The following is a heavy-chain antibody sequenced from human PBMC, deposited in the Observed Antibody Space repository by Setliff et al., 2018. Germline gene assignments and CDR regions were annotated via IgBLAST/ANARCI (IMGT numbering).Heavy chain of an antibody. CDR2: IYYSGST. J-gene: IGHJ4*02. D-gene: IGHD3-3*01. CDR1: GGSISSSSYY. V-gene: IGHV4-39*07. CDR3: ARRATYYNFWSGYYDY. Sequence: SETLSLTCTVPGGSISSSSYYWGWIRQPPGKGLEWIGSIYYSGSTYYNPSLKSRVTISVDTSKNQFSLKLSSVTAADTAVYYCARRATYYNFWSGYYDYWGQGTLVTVSS.